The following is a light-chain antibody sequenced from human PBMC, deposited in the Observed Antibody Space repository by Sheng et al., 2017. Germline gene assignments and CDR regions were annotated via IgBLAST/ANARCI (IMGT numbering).Light chain of an antibody. CDR1: QNVFTY. CDR3: QQRGTWPPKIT. Sequence: PGERATLSCRASQNVFTYLAWYQQKPGQPPRLLIYDASTRATGIPARFSGNGSGTDFTLTVTSLEPEDFAVYYCQQRGTWPPKITFGGGRTVEI. V-gene: IGKV3-11*01. CDR2: DAS. J-gene: IGKJ4*01.